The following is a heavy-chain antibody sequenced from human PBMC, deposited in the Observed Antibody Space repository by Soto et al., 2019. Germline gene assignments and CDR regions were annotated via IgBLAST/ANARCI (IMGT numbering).Heavy chain of an antibody. D-gene: IGHD6-13*01. Sequence: SETLSLTCTVSGGAINSTVYYWGWIRQPPGQGLEWIGSSNYGGPTYYSPSLQSRVTISLDTAKNHFSLNLRSVTAADTAVYYCARHGAYSTSVYYYYGMDVWGQGTTVTVSS. CDR3: ARHGAYSTSVYYYYGMDV. CDR1: GGAINSTVYY. CDR2: SNYGGPT. V-gene: IGHV4-39*01. J-gene: IGHJ6*02.